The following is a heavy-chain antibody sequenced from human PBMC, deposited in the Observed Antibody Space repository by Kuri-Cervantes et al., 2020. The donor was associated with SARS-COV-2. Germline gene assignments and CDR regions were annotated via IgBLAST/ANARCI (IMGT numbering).Heavy chain of an antibody. J-gene: IGHJ4*02. CDR3: ARSPGDGDYDPFDY. CDR1: GLTFSAYT. CDR2: ITRSSVYI. Sequence: GGSLRLSCVASGLTFSAYTLNWVRQAPGKGLEWVSSITRSSVYISYADSLKGRFTISRDNAKNSLYLQMNSLRAEDTAVYYCARSPGDGDYDPFDYWGQGTLVTVSS. D-gene: IGHD4-17*01. V-gene: IGHV3-21*01.